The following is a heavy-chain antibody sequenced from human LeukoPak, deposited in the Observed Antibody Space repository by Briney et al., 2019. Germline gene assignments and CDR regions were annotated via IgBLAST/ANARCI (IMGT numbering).Heavy chain of an antibody. D-gene: IGHD2-21*01. CDR2: INPNSGGT. J-gene: IGHJ3*02. Sequence: ASVKVSCKASGYTLTGYYMHWVRQAPGQGLEWMGWINPNSGGTNYAQKFQGRVTMTRDTSISTAYMEVSRLRSDDTAVYYCATSGGELAAFDIWGQGTMVTVSS. V-gene: IGHV1-2*02. CDR3: ATSGGELAAFDI. CDR1: GYTLTGYY.